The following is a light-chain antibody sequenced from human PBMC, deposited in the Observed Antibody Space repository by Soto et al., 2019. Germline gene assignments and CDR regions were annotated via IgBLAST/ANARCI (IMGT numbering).Light chain of an antibody. J-gene: IGLJ3*02. Sequence: QSALTQPASVSGSPGQSITISCTGTSSDVGSYNLVSWYQRHPGKAPKLMIYEGSKRPSGVSSRFSGSKSGNTASLTISGLQAEDEADYYCCSYAGSSTFWVFGGGTQLTVL. CDR3: CSYAGSSTFWV. CDR2: EGS. CDR1: SSDVGSYNL. V-gene: IGLV2-23*03.